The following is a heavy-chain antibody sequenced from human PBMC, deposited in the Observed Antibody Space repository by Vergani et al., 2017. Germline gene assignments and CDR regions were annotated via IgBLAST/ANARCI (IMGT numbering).Heavy chain of an antibody. J-gene: IGHJ3*02. CDR1: GGSISSSSYY. V-gene: IGHV4-39*07. D-gene: IGHD2-21*02. CDR2: IYYSGST. Sequence: QLQLQESGPGLVKPSETLSLTCTVSGGSISSSSYYWGWIRQPPGKGLEWIGSIYYSGSTYYNPSLKSRVTISVDTSKNQFSLKLSSVTAADTAVYYCARARTHHRGTLAYCGGDCYSKDAFDIWGQGTMVTVSS. CDR3: ARARTHHRGTLAYCGGDCYSKDAFDI.